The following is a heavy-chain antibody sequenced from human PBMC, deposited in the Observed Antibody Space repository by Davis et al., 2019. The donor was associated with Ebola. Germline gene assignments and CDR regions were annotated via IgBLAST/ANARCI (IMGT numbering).Heavy chain of an antibody. CDR3: ARDIAGRAGY. J-gene: IGHJ4*02. V-gene: IGHV3-74*01. D-gene: IGHD1-14*01. CDR2: IDTDVSTT. Sequence: PGGSLRLSCVGSELTFRSYWSHWVRQAPGKGLEWVSRIDTDVSTTNYAESVRGRFTISRANAKNTLFLQMNSLRADDTAVYYCARDIAGRAGYWGQGTLVTVSS. CDR1: ELTFRSYW.